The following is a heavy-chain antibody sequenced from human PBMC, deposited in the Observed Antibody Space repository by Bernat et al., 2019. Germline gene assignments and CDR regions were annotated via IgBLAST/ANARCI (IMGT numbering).Heavy chain of an antibody. J-gene: IGHJ6*02. CDR3: ARDKYSKYDYYGMDV. D-gene: IGHD4-11*01. Sequence: QVQLVQSGAEVKKPGSSVKVSCKASGGTFSTHAISWVRQAPGQGLEWMGRIIPILGIANNAQKFQGRVTITADKSTSTAYMELSSLRSEDTAVYYCARDKYSKYDYYGMDVWGQGTTVTVSS. V-gene: IGHV1-69*04. CDR1: GGTFSTHA. CDR2: IIPILGIA.